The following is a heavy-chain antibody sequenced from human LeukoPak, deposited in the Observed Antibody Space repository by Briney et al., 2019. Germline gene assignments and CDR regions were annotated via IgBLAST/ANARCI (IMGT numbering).Heavy chain of an antibody. CDR2: VNSDGTGT. CDR1: GFTFSSYW. J-gene: IGHJ6*03. Sequence: GGSLRLSCAPSGFTFSSYWMHSVRQAPGKGQVWVSRVNSDGTGTTYADSVEGRFTISRDNAKNTVYLQMNSLRAEDTAIYYCIRTLIVATSPYMDVWGKGTTVTVSS. V-gene: IGHV3-74*01. CDR3: IRTLIVATSPYMDV. D-gene: IGHD5-12*01.